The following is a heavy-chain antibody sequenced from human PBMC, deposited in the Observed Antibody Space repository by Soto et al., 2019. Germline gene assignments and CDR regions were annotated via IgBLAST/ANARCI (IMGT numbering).Heavy chain of an antibody. CDR1: GGSVSSNSHY. CDR2: ISYIGNT. Sequence: QVQLQESGPGLVKPSETLSLTCTVSGGSVSSNSHYWSWIRQPPGKGLEWIGFISYIGNTNYNPSLKSPVTISVDTSKNQFSLKLSSVTAADTAVYYCASWYCSRTRCYVDYWGQGTLVTVSS. J-gene: IGHJ4*02. V-gene: IGHV4-61*01. D-gene: IGHD2-2*01. CDR3: ASWYCSRTRCYVDY.